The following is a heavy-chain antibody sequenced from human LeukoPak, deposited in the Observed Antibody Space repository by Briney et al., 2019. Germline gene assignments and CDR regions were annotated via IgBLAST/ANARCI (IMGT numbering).Heavy chain of an antibody. Sequence: SETLSLTCTVSGGSISSYYWSWIRQPPGKGLEWIGEIYHSGSTNYNPSLKSRVTISVDKSKNQFSLKLSSVTAADTAVYYCARASGARFWSGRFDYWGQGTLVTVSS. V-gene: IGHV4-59*12. J-gene: IGHJ4*02. CDR3: ARASGARFWSGRFDY. D-gene: IGHD3-3*01. CDR1: GGSISSYY. CDR2: IYHSGST.